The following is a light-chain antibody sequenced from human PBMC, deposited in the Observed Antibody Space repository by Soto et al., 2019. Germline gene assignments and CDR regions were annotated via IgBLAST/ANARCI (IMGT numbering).Light chain of an antibody. CDR1: QSISSW. V-gene: IGKV1-5*03. J-gene: IGKJ5*01. CDR3: QQYTSYPIT. Sequence: DIQMTQSPSTLSASVGDRVTITCRASQSISSWLAWYQQKPGKAPKLLIYKASSLESGVPSKFSGSRSGTEFTLTFSRLKPDDFATEYCQQYTSYPITFDQGTRLEIK. CDR2: KAS.